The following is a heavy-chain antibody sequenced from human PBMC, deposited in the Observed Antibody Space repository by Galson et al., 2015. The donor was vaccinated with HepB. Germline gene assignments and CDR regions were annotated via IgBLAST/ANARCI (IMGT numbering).Heavy chain of an antibody. CDR2: INPSGGST. CDR3: ARASSMTAPFDC. Sequence: SVKVSCKASGYPFANYYIYWMRQAPGQGLEWMGTINPSGGSTSYAQMFQGRVTLTRDTSTRTVYMELSSLRSEDTAVYYCARASSMTAPFDCWGQGTLATVSS. J-gene: IGHJ4*02. D-gene: IGHD3-10*01. V-gene: IGHV1-46*01. CDR1: GYPFANYY.